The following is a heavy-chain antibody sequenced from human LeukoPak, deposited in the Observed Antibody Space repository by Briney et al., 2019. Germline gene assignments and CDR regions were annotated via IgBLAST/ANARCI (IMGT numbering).Heavy chain of an antibody. Sequence: GGSWRLSCAASGFSFTSHSLDWVRQAPGKGLEWVSSITGSGSIQYADSVKGRFTISRDNAKNSLYLQMDGLRAEDTAVYYCVRDVIHSYFDIWGQGVLVTVSS. CDR2: ITGSGSI. J-gene: IGHJ4*02. CDR3: VRDVIHSYFDI. D-gene: IGHD2-21*01. V-gene: IGHV3-69-1*02. CDR1: GFSFTSHS.